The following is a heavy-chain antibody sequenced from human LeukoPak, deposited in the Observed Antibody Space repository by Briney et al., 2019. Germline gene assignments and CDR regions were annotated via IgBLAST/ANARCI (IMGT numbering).Heavy chain of an antibody. D-gene: IGHD3-10*01. CDR3: AKRGVVIRVILVGFHKEAYYFDS. CDR1: GITLSNYG. V-gene: IGHV3-23*01. J-gene: IGHJ4*02. Sequence: GGSLRLSCAVSGITLSNYGMSWVRQVPGKGLEWVAGISGSGGSTNYAASVKGRFTISRDNRKNTLFLQMNSLRAEDTAVYFCAKRGVVIRVILVGFHKEAYYFDSWGQGVLVTLSS. CDR2: ISGSGGST.